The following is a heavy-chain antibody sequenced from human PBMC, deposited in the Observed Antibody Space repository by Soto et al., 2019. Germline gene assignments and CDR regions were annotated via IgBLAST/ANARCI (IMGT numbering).Heavy chain of an antibody. D-gene: IGHD6-6*01. J-gene: IGHJ6*02. CDR1: GGTFSSYA. CDR2: IIPIFGTA. Sequence: SVKVSCKASGGTFSSYAISWVRQAPGQGLEWMGGIIPIFGTANYAQKFQGRVTITADESMSTAYMELSSLRSEDTAVYYCAIGIIAARLRPYYYYGMDVWGQGTTVTVSS. CDR3: AIGIIAARLRPYYYYGMDV. V-gene: IGHV1-69*13.